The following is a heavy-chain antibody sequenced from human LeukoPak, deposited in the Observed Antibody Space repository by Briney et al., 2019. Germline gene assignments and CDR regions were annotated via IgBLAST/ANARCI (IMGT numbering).Heavy chain of an antibody. Sequence: GGSLRLSCAASGFTFSSYAMSWVRQAPGKGLEWVSAISGSGGSTYYADSVKGRFTISRDNSKNTLYLQMNSLRAEGTAVYYCAKVCSSSWSPNWFDPWGQGTLVTVSS. CDR1: GFTFSSYA. V-gene: IGHV3-23*01. J-gene: IGHJ5*02. CDR3: AKVCSSSWSPNWFDP. CDR2: ISGSGGST. D-gene: IGHD6-13*01.